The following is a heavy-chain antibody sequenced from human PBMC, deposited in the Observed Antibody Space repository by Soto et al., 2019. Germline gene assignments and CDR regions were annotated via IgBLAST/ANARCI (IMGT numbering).Heavy chain of an antibody. CDR2: IYPGDSDT. V-gene: IGHV5-51*01. Sequence: PGESLKISCKGSGYSFTSDWIAWVRQMPGKGLEYMGIIYPGDSDTRYSPSFQGQVTISADKSTSTAYVQWSSLKASDTAMYYCARTDYGSGTFDSWGQGTLVTVSS. J-gene: IGHJ4*02. D-gene: IGHD3-10*01. CDR1: GYSFTSDW. CDR3: ARTDYGSGTFDS.